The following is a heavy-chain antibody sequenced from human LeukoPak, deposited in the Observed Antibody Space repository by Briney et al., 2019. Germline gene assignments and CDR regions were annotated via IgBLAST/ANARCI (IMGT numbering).Heavy chain of an antibody. V-gene: IGHV3-11*01. Sequence: GGSLRLSCAASGFTFSDYYMSWIRQAPGKGLEWVSYISSSGSTIYYADSVKGRFTISRDNAKNSLYLQMNSLRAEDTAVYYCARERIGGEVNSAPMHYFDYWGQGTLVTVSS. CDR1: GFTFSDYY. CDR3: ARERIGGEVNSAPMHYFDY. D-gene: IGHD1-26*01. CDR2: ISSSGSTI. J-gene: IGHJ4*02.